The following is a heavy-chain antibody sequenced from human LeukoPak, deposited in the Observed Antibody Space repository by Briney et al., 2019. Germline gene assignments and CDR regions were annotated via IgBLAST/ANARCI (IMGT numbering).Heavy chain of an antibody. CDR2: INSDGSIT. CDR3: ASSTQISKYADY. CDR1: GFTFSSYW. D-gene: IGHD2-2*01. V-gene: IGHV3-74*01. J-gene: IGHJ4*02. Sequence: PGGSLRLSCAASGFTFSSYWMHWGRQAPGKGLVWVSRINSDGSITTYADSVRGRFTISRDNAKSTLYLQMNSLRAEDTAVYYCASSTQISKYADYWGQGALVTVSS.